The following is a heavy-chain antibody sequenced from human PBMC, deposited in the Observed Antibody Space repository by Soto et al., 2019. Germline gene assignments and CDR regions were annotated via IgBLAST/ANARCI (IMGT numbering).Heavy chain of an antibody. V-gene: IGHV3-64D*06. Sequence: GGSLRLSCSASGFTFSIYAIHWVRQAPGKGLEYVSAVSTNGGTSYYADSVKGRFTISRDNSRNTLYLQMNSLRPEDTAVYYCVKDRAPRDGYKTQPGSWGLGTLVTVSS. J-gene: IGHJ5*02. D-gene: IGHD5-12*01. CDR2: VSTNGGTS. CDR3: VKDRAPRDGYKTQPGS. CDR1: GFTFSIYA.